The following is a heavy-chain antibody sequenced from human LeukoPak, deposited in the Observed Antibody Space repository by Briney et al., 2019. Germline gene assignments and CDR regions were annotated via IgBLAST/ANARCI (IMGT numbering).Heavy chain of an antibody. J-gene: IGHJ4*02. CDR3: ARDDTVTAHFDY. CDR2: ISGSSSNT. V-gene: IGHV3-48*01. D-gene: IGHD4-11*01. CDR1: GFTFSTYS. Sequence: GGSLRLSCAASGFTFSTYSMNWVRQAPGKGLEWVSYISGSSSNTFYADSVKSRFTISRDNAKNSLYLQMNSLRAEDTAVYYCARDDTVTAHFDYWGQGTLVTVSS.